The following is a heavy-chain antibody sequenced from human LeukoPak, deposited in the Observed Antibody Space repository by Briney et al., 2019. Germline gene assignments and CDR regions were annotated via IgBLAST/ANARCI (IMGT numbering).Heavy chain of an antibody. J-gene: IGHJ4*02. D-gene: IGHD5-18*01. CDR2: INPNSGGT. Sequence: ASVKVSCKASGYTFTGYYIHWVRQAPGQGLEWMGWINPNSGGTNYAQKFQGRVTMTRDTSISTAYMELSRLRSDDTAVYYCARDESSVVDTATGIDYWGQGTLVTVSS. V-gene: IGHV1-2*02. CDR3: ARDESSVVDTATGIDY. CDR1: GYTFTGYY.